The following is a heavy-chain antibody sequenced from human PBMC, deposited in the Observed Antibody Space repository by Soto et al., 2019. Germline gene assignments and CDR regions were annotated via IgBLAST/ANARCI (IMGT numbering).Heavy chain of an antibody. V-gene: IGHV4-59*01. CDR1: GGSISSYY. Sequence: SETLSLTCTVSGGSISSYYWSWIRQPPGKGLEWIGYIYYSGSTNYNPSLKSRVTISVDTSKNQFSLKLSSVTAADTAVYYCARFNYGDKWYQRWFDPWGQGTLVTVSS. CDR3: ARFNYGDKWYQRWFDP. D-gene: IGHD4-17*01. CDR2: IYYSGST. J-gene: IGHJ5*02.